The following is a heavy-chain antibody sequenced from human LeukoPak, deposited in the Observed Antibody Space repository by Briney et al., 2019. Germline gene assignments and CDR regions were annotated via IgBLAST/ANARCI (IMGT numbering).Heavy chain of an antibody. CDR1: GGSISSGGYY. Sequence: SETLSLTCAVSGGSISSGGYYWGWLRQPPGTGLEWIGYIYHSGSTYYNPSLKSRVTISVDRSKNQFSLKLSSVTAADTAVYYCARYCSGGSCYRDAFDIWGQGTMVTVSS. CDR2: IYHSGST. D-gene: IGHD2-15*01. CDR3: ARYCSGGSCYRDAFDI. J-gene: IGHJ3*02. V-gene: IGHV4-30-2*01.